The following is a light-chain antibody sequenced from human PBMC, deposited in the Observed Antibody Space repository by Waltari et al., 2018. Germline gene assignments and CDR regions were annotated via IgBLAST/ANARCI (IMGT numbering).Light chain of an antibody. J-gene: IGKJ4*01. CDR3: QQYNSYSLLS. Sequence: DIQMTQSPSTLSASVGDRVIFSCRASQRISKWLAWYQQKPGKVPKLLIYKASTLESGVPSRFSGSGSGTEFTLTISSLQPDDFATYYCQQYNSYSLLSVGGGTKVEIK. CDR1: QRISKW. CDR2: KAS. V-gene: IGKV1-5*03.